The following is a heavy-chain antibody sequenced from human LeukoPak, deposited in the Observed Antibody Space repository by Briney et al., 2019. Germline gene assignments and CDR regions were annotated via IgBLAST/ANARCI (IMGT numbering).Heavy chain of an antibody. D-gene: IGHD6-13*01. Sequence: PGGSLRLSCAASGFTFSSSAMTWVRQAPRKGLEWVSTVSGSGGSTYYADSVKGRFTISRDNSKNTLYLQMNSLRAEDTAVYYCAKDTSPISSSWFDYWGQGTLVTVSS. J-gene: IGHJ4*02. V-gene: IGHV3-23*01. CDR2: VSGSGGST. CDR3: AKDTSPISSSWFDY. CDR1: GFTFSSSA.